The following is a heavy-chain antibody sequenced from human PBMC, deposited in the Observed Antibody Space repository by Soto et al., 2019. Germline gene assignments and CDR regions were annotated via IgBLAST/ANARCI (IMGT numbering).Heavy chain of an antibody. J-gene: IGHJ4*02. Sequence: LRLSCGASGFRFSTYGMHWVRQAPGKGLEWVAVIWYDGTNKKYADSVKGRFNISRDNSKSTLYLPMNTLRAEDTGVYYCARTDCDSSNRPSDLVGATTMDYWGQGTPATVSS. CDR3: ARTDCDSSNRPSDLVGATTMDY. V-gene: IGHV3-33*01. D-gene: IGHD1-26*01. CDR2: IWYDGTNK. CDR1: GFRFSTYG.